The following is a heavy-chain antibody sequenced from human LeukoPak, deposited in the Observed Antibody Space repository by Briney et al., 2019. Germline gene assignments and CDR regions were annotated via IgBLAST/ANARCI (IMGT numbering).Heavy chain of an antibody. J-gene: IGHJ5*02. V-gene: IGHV1-2*02. CDR3: ARDRSTVTKNWFDP. Sequence: ASVKVSCKASGYTFTGYYMHWVRQAPGQGLEWMGWINPNSGGTNYAQKFQGRVTMTRDTSISTAYMELSRPRSDDTAVYYCARDRSTVTKNWFDPWGQGTLVTVSS. CDR2: INPNSGGT. D-gene: IGHD4-17*01. CDR1: GYTFTGYY.